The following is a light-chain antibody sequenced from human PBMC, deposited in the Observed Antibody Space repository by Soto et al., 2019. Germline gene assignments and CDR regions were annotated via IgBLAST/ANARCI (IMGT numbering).Light chain of an antibody. CDR1: ESIKDF. CDR3: QQSYSAPYT. Sequence: DILMTQSPSFLSASVGDRLTITCRASESIKDFLSWYQHKPRKPPQLLIFAASTLQHGVPSRFSGSASGTDFTLTISCLQPDDVAAHYCQQSYSAPYTFGQGTNLEIK. V-gene: IGKV1-39*01. CDR2: AAS. J-gene: IGKJ2*01.